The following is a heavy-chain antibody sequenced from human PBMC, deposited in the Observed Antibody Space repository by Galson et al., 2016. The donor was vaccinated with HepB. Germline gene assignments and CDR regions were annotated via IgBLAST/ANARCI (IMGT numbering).Heavy chain of an antibody. J-gene: IGHJ4*02. Sequence: SLRLSCAASQFTFSIYRMNWVRQAPGKGLEWVSSLSSRSSSAHHADSVKGRFTTSRDDAKNSLYLQTNSLRAEGTAVYYCARFSVWFGGDFFDSWGQGTLVTVSS. CDR1: QFTFSIYR. CDR2: LSSRSSSA. V-gene: IGHV3-21*01. D-gene: IGHD3-10*01. CDR3: ARFSVWFGGDFFDS.